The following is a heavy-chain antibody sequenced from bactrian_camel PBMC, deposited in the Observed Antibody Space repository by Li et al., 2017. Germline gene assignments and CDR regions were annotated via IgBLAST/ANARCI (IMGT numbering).Heavy chain of an antibody. Sequence: VQLVESGGGLVQPGGSLKLSCVASGVTFSNLEMGWVRQAAGKGLEWVSGITESGTTSYADSVAGRFTISRDNAKNTLYLQMDSLKPEDTAMYYCAEAHGGSWYLIPDFGYWGQGTQVTVS. CDR1: GVTFSNLE. V-gene: IGHV3S42*01. J-gene: IGHJ6*01. CDR3: AEAHGGSWYLIPDFGY. D-gene: IGHD6*01. CDR2: ITESGTT.